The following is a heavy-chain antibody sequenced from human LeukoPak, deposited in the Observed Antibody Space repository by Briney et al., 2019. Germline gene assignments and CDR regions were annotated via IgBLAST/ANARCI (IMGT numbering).Heavy chain of an antibody. J-gene: IGHJ4*02. CDR2: IYYSGST. Sequence: PSETLSLTCTVSGGSISSYYWSWIRQPPGKGLEWIGYIYYSGSTNYNPSLKSRVTISVDTSKNQFSLKLSSVTAADTAVYYCARRWVGVTDLFDYWGQGTLVTVSS. CDR3: ARRWVGVTDLFDY. V-gene: IGHV4-59*08. D-gene: IGHD1-26*01. CDR1: GGSISSYY.